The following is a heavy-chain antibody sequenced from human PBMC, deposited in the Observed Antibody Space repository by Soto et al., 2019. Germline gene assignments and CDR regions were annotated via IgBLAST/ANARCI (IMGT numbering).Heavy chain of an antibody. CDR1: GFTFSGSA. D-gene: IGHD6-19*01. CDR3: TRHAPSPYSSGWFYYFDY. V-gene: IGHV3-73*02. J-gene: IGHJ4*02. CDR2: IRSKANSYAK. Sequence: EVQLVESGGGLVQPGGSLKLSCAASGFTFSGSAMHWVCQASGKGLEWVGRIRSKANSYAKAYAASVKGRFTISRDDSKNTAYLQINSLKTEDTAVYYCTRHAPSPYSSGWFYYFDYWGQGTLVTVSS.